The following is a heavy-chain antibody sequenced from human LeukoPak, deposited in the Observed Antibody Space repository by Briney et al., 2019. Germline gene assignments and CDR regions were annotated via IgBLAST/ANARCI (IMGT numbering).Heavy chain of an antibody. Sequence: PGGSLRLSCAASGFTFSHYGVHWVRQAPGKGLEWVAWLPYDGSYNSTAASLKGRFAISKDISKNTLYLDMDSLTPEDTAVYYCAAAGLGVAHWFSSWGQGTLVVVSS. CDR2: LPYDGSYN. V-gene: IGHV3-30*02. D-gene: IGHD2-15*01. CDR1: GFTFSHYG. J-gene: IGHJ5*01. CDR3: AAAGLGVAHWFSS.